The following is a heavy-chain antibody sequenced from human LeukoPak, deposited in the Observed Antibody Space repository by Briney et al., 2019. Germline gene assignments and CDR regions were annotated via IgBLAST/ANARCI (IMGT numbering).Heavy chain of an antibody. D-gene: IGHD3-22*01. CDR1: GFTFSDYH. J-gene: IGHJ4*02. Sequence: GGSLRLSCAASGFTFSDYHMSWIRQAPGKGLEWVSYISSSGSTIYYADSVKGRFTISRDNAKNSLYLQMNSLRAEDTAVYYCARAPLSYYYDSSGYFDYWGQGTLVTVSS. CDR2: ISSSGSTI. V-gene: IGHV3-11*04. CDR3: ARAPLSYYYDSSGYFDY.